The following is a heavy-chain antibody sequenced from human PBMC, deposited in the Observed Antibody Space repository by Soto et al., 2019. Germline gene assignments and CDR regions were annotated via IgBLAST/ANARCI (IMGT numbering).Heavy chain of an antibody. J-gene: IGHJ4*02. CDR3: ARVGDSSGYAYY. Sequence: GGSLRLSCAASGFTFSSYEMNWVRQAPGKGLEWVSYISSSGSTIYYADSVKGRFTISRDNAKNSLYLQMNSLRAEDTAVYYCARVGDSSGYAYYWGQGTLVTVSS. CDR2: ISSSGSTI. CDR1: GFTFSSYE. V-gene: IGHV3-48*03. D-gene: IGHD3-22*01.